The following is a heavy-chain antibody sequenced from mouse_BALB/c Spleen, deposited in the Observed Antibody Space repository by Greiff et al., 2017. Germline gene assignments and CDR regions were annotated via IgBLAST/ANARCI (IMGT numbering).Heavy chain of an antibody. CDR2: IRNKANGYTT. CDR3: ARDLIYYDYSFAY. V-gene: IGHV7-3*02. Sequence: EVKLMESGGGLVQPGGSLRLSCATSGFTFTDYYMSWVRQPPGKALEWLGFIRNKANGYTTEYSASVKGRFTISRDNSQSILYLQMNTLRAEDSATYYCARDLIYYDYSFAYWGQGTLVTVSA. CDR1: GFTFTDYY. D-gene: IGHD2-4*01. J-gene: IGHJ3*01.